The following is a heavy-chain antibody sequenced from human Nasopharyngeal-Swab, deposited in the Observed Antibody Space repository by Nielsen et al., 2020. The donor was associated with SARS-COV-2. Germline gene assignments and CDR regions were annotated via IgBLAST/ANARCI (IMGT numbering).Heavy chain of an antibody. J-gene: IGHJ6*02. D-gene: IGHD2-15*01. CDR2: INTNTGNP. CDR3: ARVNVVYYYYGMDV. Sequence: ARHAPGQGLEWMGWINTNTGNPTYAQGFTGRFVFSLDTSVSTAYLQISSLKAEDTAVYYCARVNVVYYYYGMDVWGQGTTVTVSS. V-gene: IGHV7-4-1*02.